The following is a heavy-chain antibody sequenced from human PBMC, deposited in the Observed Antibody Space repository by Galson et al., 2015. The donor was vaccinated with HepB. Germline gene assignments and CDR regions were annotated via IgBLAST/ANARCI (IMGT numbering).Heavy chain of an antibody. J-gene: IGHJ6*02. CDR2: ISYDGSNK. CDR1: GFTFSSYG. CDR3: AKGVKIAARRGYCYGMDV. Sequence: SLRLSCAASGFTFSSYGMHWVRQAPGKGLEWVAVISYDGSNKYYADSVKGRFTISRDNSKNTLYLQMSSLRAEDTAVYYCAKGVKIAARRGYCYGMDVWGQGTTVTVSS. V-gene: IGHV3-30*18. D-gene: IGHD6-6*01.